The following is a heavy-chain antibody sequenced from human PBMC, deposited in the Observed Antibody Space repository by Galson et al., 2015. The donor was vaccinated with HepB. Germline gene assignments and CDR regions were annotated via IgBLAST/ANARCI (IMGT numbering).Heavy chain of an antibody. Sequence: TLSLTCTVSGGSISSGGYYWSWIRQHPGKGLEWIGYIYYSGSTYYNPSLKSRVTISVDTSKNQFSLKLSSVTAADTAVYYCARHLGPHTALELEQGYYFDYWGQGTLVTVSS. D-gene: IGHD1-7*01. CDR3: ARHLGPHTALELEQGYYFDY. CDR2: IYYSGST. J-gene: IGHJ4*02. V-gene: IGHV4-31*03. CDR1: GGSISSGGYY.